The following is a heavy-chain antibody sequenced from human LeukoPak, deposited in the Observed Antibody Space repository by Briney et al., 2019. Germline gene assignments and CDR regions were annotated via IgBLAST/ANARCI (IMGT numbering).Heavy chain of an antibody. CDR3: ARAWQQLVRVNWFDP. CDR2: INSDGSST. J-gene: IGHJ5*02. V-gene: IGHV3-74*01. Sequence: GGSLRLSXAASGFTFSSYWMHWVRQAPGKGLVWVSRINSDGSSTSYAESVKGRFTISRDNAKNTLYLQMNRLRAEDTAVYYCARAWQQLVRVNWFDPWGQGTLVTVSS. CDR1: GFTFSSYW. D-gene: IGHD6-13*01.